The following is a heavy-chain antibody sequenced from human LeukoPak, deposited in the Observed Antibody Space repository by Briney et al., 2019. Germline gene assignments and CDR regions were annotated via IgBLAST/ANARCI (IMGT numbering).Heavy chain of an antibody. Sequence: SVKVSCKASGGTFSSYTIGWVRQAPGQGLEWMGRIIPILGIANYAQKFQGRVTITADKSTSTAYMELSSLRSEDTAVYYCAVLDIVVVPAARDAFDIWGQGTMVTVSS. CDR2: IIPILGIA. V-gene: IGHV1-69*02. CDR3: AVLDIVVVPAARDAFDI. CDR1: GGTFSSYT. J-gene: IGHJ3*02. D-gene: IGHD2-2*03.